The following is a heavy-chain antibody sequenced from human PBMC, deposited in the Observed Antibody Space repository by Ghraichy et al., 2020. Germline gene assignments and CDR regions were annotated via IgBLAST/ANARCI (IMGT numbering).Heavy chain of an antibody. D-gene: IGHD6-19*01. CDR1: GGSISSGYYY. Sequence: SETLSLTCTVSGGSISSGYYYWTWIRQPPGKGLEWIGYIYYSGSTYYNPSLKSRVSISEDTSKNQFSLKLSSVTAADTAVYYCARGNAVAGTLYDYWGQGTRVTVSS. V-gene: IGHV4-30-4*01. J-gene: IGHJ4*02. CDR2: IYYSGST. CDR3: ARGNAVAGTLYDY.